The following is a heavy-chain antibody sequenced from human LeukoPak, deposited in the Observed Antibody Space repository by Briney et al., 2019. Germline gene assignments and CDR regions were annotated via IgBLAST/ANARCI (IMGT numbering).Heavy chain of an antibody. CDR3: ARDRVRGDYSNLGYMEV. Sequence: ASVEVSCKACGYTFTGYYMHWVRQAPGQGLEWMGWINAGNGNTNYAQKLQGRVTTTTDTSTSTACMELRSLRSDDTAVYYCARDRVRGDYSNLGYMEVWGKGTTVTVSS. D-gene: IGHD4-11*01. CDR1: GYTFTGYY. J-gene: IGHJ6*03. V-gene: IGHV1-18*04. CDR2: INAGNGNT.